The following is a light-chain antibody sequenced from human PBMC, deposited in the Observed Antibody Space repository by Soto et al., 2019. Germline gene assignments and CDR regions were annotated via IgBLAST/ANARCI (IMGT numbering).Light chain of an antibody. CDR1: QSVSSY. Sequence: EIVMTQSPATLSVSPGERATVSCRASQSVSSYLAWYQQKPGQAPRLLIYDASNRATGIPARFSGSGSGTDFTLTISSLEPEDFAVYYCQQRSNWPWTFGQGTKVDIK. CDR3: QQRSNWPWT. CDR2: DAS. J-gene: IGKJ1*01. V-gene: IGKV3-11*01.